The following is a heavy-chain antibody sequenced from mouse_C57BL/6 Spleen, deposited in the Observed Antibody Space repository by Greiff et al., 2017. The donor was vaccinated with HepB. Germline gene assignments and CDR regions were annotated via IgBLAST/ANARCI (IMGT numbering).Heavy chain of an antibody. CDR1: GYTFTSYW. CDR3: ARGGSSYDFDV. CDR2: IDPSDSYT. J-gene: IGHJ1*03. V-gene: IGHV1-69*01. Sequence: VQLQQPGAELVMPGASVKLSCKASGYTFTSYWMHWVKQRPGQGLEWIGEIDPSDSYTNYNQKFKGKSTLTVDKSSSTAYMQLSSLTSEDSAVYYCARGGSSYDFDVWGTGTTVTVSS. D-gene: IGHD1-1*01.